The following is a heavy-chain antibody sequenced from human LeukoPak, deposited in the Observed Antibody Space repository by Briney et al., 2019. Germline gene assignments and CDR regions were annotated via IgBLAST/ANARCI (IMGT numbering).Heavy chain of an antibody. D-gene: IGHD4-17*01. CDR3: ATSTVTWRYYYYMDV. CDR2: IYYSGST. V-gene: IGHV4-59*01. CDR1: AGSIGSGY. Sequence: SQTLSPTRTVAAGSIGSGYCSSVRHPPGGGLEWTGLIYYSGSTNYNPSLKSRVTISVATSKNQFSLKLSSVTAADTAVYYCATSTVTWRYYYYMDVWGKGTTVTISS. J-gene: IGHJ6*03.